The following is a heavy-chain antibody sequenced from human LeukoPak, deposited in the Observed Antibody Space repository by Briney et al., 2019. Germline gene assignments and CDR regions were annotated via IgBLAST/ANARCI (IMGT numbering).Heavy chain of an antibody. CDR3: ARDRPMHYYDSSGYYGY. D-gene: IGHD3-22*01. CDR1: GFTFSTST. V-gene: IGHV3-21*01. CDR2: ISGRSNYI. Sequence: GGSLRLSCAASGFTFSTSTMSWFRQAPGKGLEWVSSISGRSNYIYYADSVKGRFTISRDNAKNSLYLQMDSLRAEDTAVYYCARDRPMHYYDSSGYYGYWGQGTLVTVSS. J-gene: IGHJ4*02.